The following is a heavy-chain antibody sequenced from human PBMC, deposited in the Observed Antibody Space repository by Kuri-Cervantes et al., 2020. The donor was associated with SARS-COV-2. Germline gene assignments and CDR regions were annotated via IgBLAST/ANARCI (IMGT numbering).Heavy chain of an antibody. Sequence: SQTLSLTCAVYGGSFSGYYWSWIRQPPGKGLEWIGEINHSGSTNYNPSLKSRVTISVDTSKNQFSLKLSSVTAADTAVYYCATVNPTYEVELPAFDIWGQGTMVTVSS. CDR1: GGSFSGYY. J-gene: IGHJ3*02. D-gene: IGHD1-7*01. CDR3: ATVNPTYEVELPAFDI. V-gene: IGHV4-34*01. CDR2: INHSGST.